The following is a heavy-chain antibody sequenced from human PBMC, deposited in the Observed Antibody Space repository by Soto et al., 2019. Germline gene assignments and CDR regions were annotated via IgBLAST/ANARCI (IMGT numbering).Heavy chain of an antibody. J-gene: IGHJ4*02. CDR3: ARDSWSSGWSNFFDC. CDR1: GFTFSSYS. V-gene: IGHV3-21*01. CDR2: ISGGSYHI. D-gene: IGHD6-19*01. Sequence: GGSLRLSCATSGFTFSSYSMNWVRQAPGKGLEWVSSISGGSYHINYADSVKGRFTISRDNGKSSLFLQMNSLRAEDTAVYFCARDSWSSGWSNFFDCWGQGTLVTVSS.